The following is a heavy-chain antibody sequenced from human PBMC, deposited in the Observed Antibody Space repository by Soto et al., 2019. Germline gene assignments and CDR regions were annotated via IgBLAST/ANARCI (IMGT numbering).Heavy chain of an antibody. J-gene: IGHJ6*02. CDR3: ARDMGQQLVRTLYYHYGMDV. CDR1: GYTFTSYG. Sequence: ASVKVSCKTSGYTFTSYGISWVRQAPGQGLEWMGWISAYNGNTNYAQKLQGRVTMTTDTSTSTAYMELRSLRSDDTAVYYCARDMGQQLVRTLYYHYGMDVWGQGTTVTVSS. D-gene: IGHD6-13*01. V-gene: IGHV1-18*04. CDR2: ISAYNGNT.